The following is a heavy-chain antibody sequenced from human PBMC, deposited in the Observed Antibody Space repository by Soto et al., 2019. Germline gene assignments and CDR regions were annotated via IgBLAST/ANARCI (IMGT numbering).Heavy chain of an antibody. V-gene: IGHV4-34*01. Sequence: PSETLSLTCAVYGGSFSGYHWSWIRQPPGKGLEWIGEINHSGSTNYNPSLKSRVTISVDTSKNQFSLKLSSVTAADTAVYYCARDSYYYYYGMDVWGQGTTVTVSS. J-gene: IGHJ6*02. CDR2: INHSGST. CDR1: GGSFSGYH. CDR3: ARDSYYYYYGMDV.